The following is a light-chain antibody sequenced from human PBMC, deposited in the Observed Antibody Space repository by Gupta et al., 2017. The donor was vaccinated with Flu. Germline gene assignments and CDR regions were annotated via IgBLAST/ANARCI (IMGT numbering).Light chain of an antibody. J-gene: IGKJ1*01. CDR3: QQYFSYRS. CDR1: QNIDEW. V-gene: IGKV1-5*03. Sequence: DIRMTQSPSTLSASIGDTVTISCRASQNIDEWLAWDQLKPGKAPKLLIYKASTLENGVPSRFSGSGSGEKFTLTINKLQRDDSASYFCQQYFSYRSFGQGTKVEIK. CDR2: KAS.